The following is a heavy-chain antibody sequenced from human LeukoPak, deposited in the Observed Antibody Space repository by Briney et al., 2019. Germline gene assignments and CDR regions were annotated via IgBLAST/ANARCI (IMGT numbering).Heavy chain of an antibody. Sequence: GGSLRLSCAASGFAFSSYAMTWVRQAPGKGLEWVAVISYDGSNKYYADSVKGRFTISRDNSKNTLYLQMNSLRAEDTAVYYCARGLTVDWFDPWGQGTLVTVSS. CDR1: GFAFSSYA. CDR2: ISYDGSNK. V-gene: IGHV3-30*01. J-gene: IGHJ5*02. CDR3: ARGLTVDWFDP. D-gene: IGHD3-9*01.